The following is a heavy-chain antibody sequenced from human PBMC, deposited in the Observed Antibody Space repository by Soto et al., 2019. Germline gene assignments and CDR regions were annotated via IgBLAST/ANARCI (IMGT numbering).Heavy chain of an antibody. D-gene: IGHD4-17*01. V-gene: IGHV4-31*03. CDR1: GGSISSGGYY. Sequence: QVQLQESGPGLVKPSQTLSLTCTVSGGSISSGGYYWSWIRQHPGKGLEWIGYIYYSGSTYYNPSLKGRVTISVDTSKNQFSLKLSSVTAADTAVYYCAREVGTTVTTRFHYYYYYMDVWGKGTTVTVSS. CDR3: AREVGTTVTTRFHYYYYYMDV. J-gene: IGHJ6*03. CDR2: IYYSGST.